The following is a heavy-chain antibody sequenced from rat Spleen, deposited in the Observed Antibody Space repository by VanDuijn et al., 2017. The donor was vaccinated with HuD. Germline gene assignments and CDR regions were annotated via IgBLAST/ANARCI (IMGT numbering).Heavy chain of an antibody. Sequence: EVQLVGTGGGLVQPGRSLKLSCVASGFTFSRYWMYWIRQAPGKGLEWVSSINSDGGSTYYAGSVRGRFTVSRDNAENTLYLQMTSLRSEDTATYFCAREAGLPFHYFDYWGQGVMVTVSS. D-gene: IGHD1-4*01. CDR3: AREAGLPFHYFDY. J-gene: IGHJ2*01. CDR1: GFTFSRYW. V-gene: IGHV5-58*01. CDR2: INSDGGST.